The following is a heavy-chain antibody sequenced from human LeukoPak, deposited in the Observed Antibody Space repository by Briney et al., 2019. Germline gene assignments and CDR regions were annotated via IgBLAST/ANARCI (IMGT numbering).Heavy chain of an antibody. J-gene: IGHJ6*02. CDR1: GFTFSSYA. Sequence: HPGGSLRLSCSASGFTFSSYAMHWVRQAPGKGLEWVAVISFDGSNKYYADSVKGRFTISRDNSENTLYLQMNSLRADDTAMYYCARDSGSGLYYYYGMDVWGQGTTVTVSS. CDR2: ISFDGSNK. V-gene: IGHV3-30-3*01. CDR3: ARDSGSGLYYYYGMDV.